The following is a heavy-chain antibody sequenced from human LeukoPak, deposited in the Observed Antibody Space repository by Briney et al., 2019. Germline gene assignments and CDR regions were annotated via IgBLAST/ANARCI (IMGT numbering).Heavy chain of an antibody. D-gene: IGHD6-19*01. V-gene: IGHV3-53*01. CDR2: IYSGGST. CDR3: ARESYSSGFDY. Sequence: GGSLRLSCAASGFTVSSNYMSWVRQAPGKGLEWVSVIYSGGSTYYADSVKGRFTISRDNSKNTLYLQMNSLRAEDTAVYYCARESYSSGFDYWGQGTLVTVSS. J-gene: IGHJ4*02. CDR1: GFTVSSNY.